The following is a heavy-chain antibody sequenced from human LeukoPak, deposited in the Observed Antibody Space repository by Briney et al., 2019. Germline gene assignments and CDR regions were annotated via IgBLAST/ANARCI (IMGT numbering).Heavy chain of an antibody. CDR1: GYTFTSYG. Sequence: GASVKVSCKASGYTFTSYGISWVRQAPGQGIEWMGWISAYNGNTYYAPNLQSRVTITTDTSTSTAYMELRSLRSDDMAVYYCARDNLAAIAGWGLDYWGQGTPVTASP. V-gene: IGHV1-18*03. CDR2: ISAYNGNT. D-gene: IGHD2-15*01. CDR3: ARDNLAAIAGWGLDY. J-gene: IGHJ4*02.